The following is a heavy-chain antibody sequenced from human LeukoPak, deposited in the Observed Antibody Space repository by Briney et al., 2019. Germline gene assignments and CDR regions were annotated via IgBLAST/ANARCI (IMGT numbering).Heavy chain of an antibody. V-gene: IGHV4-59*01. CDR1: GGSISSYY. Sequence: SETLSLTCTVSGGSISSYYWSWIRQPPGKGLEWIGYIYYSGSTNYNPSLKSRVTISVDTSKNQFSLKLSSVTAADTAVYYCARHDSSGYYYFFEYWGQGTLVTVSS. CDR3: ARHDSSGYYYFFEY. D-gene: IGHD3-22*01. CDR2: IYYSGST. J-gene: IGHJ4*02.